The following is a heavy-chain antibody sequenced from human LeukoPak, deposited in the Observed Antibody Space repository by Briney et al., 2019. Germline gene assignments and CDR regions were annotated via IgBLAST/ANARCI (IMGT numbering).Heavy chain of an antibody. Sequence: GGSLRLSCAASGFTFDDYAMHWVRQAPGKGLEWVSGITWNGGSLGYADSVKGRFTISRDNTKNSLYLQMNSLRVDDTALYYCAKGRPSSWYFEYYFEYWGQGTLVTVSS. V-gene: IGHV3-9*01. CDR2: ITWNGGSL. CDR3: AKGRPSSWYFEYYFEY. D-gene: IGHD6-13*01. J-gene: IGHJ4*02. CDR1: GFTFDDYA.